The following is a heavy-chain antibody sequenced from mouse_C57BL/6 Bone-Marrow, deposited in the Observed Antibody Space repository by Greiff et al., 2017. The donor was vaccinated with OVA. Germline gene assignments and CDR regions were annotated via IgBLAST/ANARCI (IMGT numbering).Heavy chain of an antibody. CDR3: ARSYYSNPAWFAY. V-gene: IGHV14-2*01. Sequence: VQLKESGAELVKPGASVKLSCTASGFNIKDYYMHWVKQRTEQGLEWIGRIDPEDGDTKYAPKFQGKATITADTSSNTAYLQLSSLTSEDTAVYYCARSYYSNPAWFAYWGQGTLVTVSA. D-gene: IGHD2-5*01. CDR1: GFNIKDYY. J-gene: IGHJ3*01. CDR2: IDPEDGDT.